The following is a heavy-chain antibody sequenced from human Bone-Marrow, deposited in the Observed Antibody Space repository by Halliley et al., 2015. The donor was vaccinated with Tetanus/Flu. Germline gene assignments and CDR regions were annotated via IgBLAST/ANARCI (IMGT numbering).Heavy chain of an antibody. D-gene: IGHD1-26*01. CDR3: AREGAMWGLLGLSDY. CDR2: ISYDGNNK. V-gene: IGHV3-30-3*01. Sequence: ISYDGNNKYYADSVKGRFTISRDKSENTLYLQMNSLRPEDTAVYYCAREGAMWGLLGLSDYWGQGTRATVSS. J-gene: IGHJ4*02.